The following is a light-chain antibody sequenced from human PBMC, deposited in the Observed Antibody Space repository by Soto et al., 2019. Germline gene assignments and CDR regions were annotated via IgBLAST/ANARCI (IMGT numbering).Light chain of an antibody. CDR3: QQRSNWPWT. CDR1: KSARSY. CDR2: DAS. Sequence: IALTQSAATLSLSPGGRATRYCRASKSARSYLAWYQQKPGQAPRLLIYDASKRTTGIPARFSGSGSGTDFTLPISSLEPEDFAVYYCQQRSNWPWTFGQGTKVDI. V-gene: IGKV3-11*01. J-gene: IGKJ1*01.